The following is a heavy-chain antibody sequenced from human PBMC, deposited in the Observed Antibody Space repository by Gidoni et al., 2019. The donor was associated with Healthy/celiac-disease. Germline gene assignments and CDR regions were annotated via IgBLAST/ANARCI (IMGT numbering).Heavy chain of an antibody. Sequence: QLQLQESGPGLVKPSETLSLTCTVSGGSISSSSYYWGWIRQPPGKGLEWIGSIYYSGSTYYHPSLKSLVTISVDTSKNQFSLKLSSVTAADTAVYYCARQGGGWIQLSPYYYYYMDVWGKGTTVTVSS. CDR2: IYYSGST. CDR3: ARQGGGWIQLSPYYYYYMDV. CDR1: GGSISSSSYY. D-gene: IGHD5-18*01. J-gene: IGHJ6*03. V-gene: IGHV4-39*01.